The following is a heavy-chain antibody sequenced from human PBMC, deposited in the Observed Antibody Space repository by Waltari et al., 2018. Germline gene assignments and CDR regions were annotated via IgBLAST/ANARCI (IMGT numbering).Heavy chain of an antibody. D-gene: IGHD3-22*01. CDR2: ISGRAIDT. CDR3: ARGRAYFFDSNGYRYFDY. V-gene: IGHV3-23*01. CDR1: GFTFNNFA. Sequence: EVRLLESGGGLVQPGGSLRLSCAASGFTFNNFAMNWIRQAPGKGLDGVSGISGRAIDTYNADSVKGRFSISRDNSKNTLDLRMNSLRAEDTAMYYCARGRAYFFDSNGYRYFDYWGQGILVTVSS. J-gene: IGHJ4*02.